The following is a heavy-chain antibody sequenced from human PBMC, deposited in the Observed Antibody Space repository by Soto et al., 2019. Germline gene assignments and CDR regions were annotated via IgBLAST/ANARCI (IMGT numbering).Heavy chain of an antibody. CDR3: AKAGFSSSWSPTYFDY. CDR2: ISGTGYNT. D-gene: IGHD6-13*01. Sequence: EVQLLESGGGLVQPGGSLRLSCAAYGFTFTSYAMNWVRLAPGKGLEWVSAISGTGYNTYYADSVKGRFTISRDNTKNTLYLQMNSLRAEDTAVYYCAKAGFSSSWSPTYFDYWGQGTLVTVSS. J-gene: IGHJ4*02. V-gene: IGHV3-23*01. CDR1: GFTFTSYA.